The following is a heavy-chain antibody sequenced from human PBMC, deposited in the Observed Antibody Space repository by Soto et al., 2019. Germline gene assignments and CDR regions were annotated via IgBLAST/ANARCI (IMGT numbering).Heavy chain of an antibody. D-gene: IGHD6-13*01. CDR3: ARHGGTRYSSSWFDYYYYYMDV. CDR1: GGSISSYY. Sequence: QVQLQESGPGLVKPSETLSLTCTVSGGSISSYYWSWIRQPPGKGLEWIGYIYYSGSTNYNPSLKGRVTISVDTSKIQFSLKLSSVTAADTAVYYCARHGGTRYSSSWFDYYYYYMDVWGKGTTVTVSS. CDR2: IYYSGST. V-gene: IGHV4-59*08. J-gene: IGHJ6*03.